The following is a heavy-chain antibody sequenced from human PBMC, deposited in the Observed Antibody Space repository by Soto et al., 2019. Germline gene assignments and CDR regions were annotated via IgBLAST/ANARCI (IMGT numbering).Heavy chain of an antibody. Sequence: QVQLQQWGAGLLKPSETLSLTCAVYGGSFSGYYWSWIRQPPGKGLEWIGEIKHSGSTNYNPSLKSRVTISVDTSKNQFSLKLSSVTAADTAVYYCASGYCSGGSCYYGSFDYWGQGTLVTVSS. CDR1: GGSFSGYY. J-gene: IGHJ4*02. CDR3: ASGYCSGGSCYYGSFDY. V-gene: IGHV4-34*01. D-gene: IGHD2-15*01. CDR2: IKHSGST.